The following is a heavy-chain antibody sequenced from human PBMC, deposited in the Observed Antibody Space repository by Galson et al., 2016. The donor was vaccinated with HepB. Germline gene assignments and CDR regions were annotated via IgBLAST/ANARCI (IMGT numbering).Heavy chain of an antibody. CDR2: IYWDDDK. CDR3: TSAWYYHFDH. CDR1: GFSLSTSGVA. J-gene: IGHJ4*02. D-gene: IGHD1-7*01. Sequence: PALVKATQTLTLTCAFSGFSLSTSGVAVAWIRQPPGKAPEWLALIYWDDDKRYSPSVKSRLTITKDTSKNQVVLTMTNTAVYYCARSGKTSAWYYHFDHWGQGTLVTVSS. V-gene: IGHV2-5*02.